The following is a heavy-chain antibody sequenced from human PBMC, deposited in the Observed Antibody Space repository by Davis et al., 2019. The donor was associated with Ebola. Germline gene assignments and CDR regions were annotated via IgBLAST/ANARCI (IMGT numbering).Heavy chain of an antibody. V-gene: IGHV1-18*01. CDR1: GYTFTSYG. J-gene: IGHJ6*02. Sequence: AASVKVSCKASGYTFTSYGISWVRRAPGQGLEWMGWISAYNGNTNYAQKLQGRVTMTTDTSTSTAYMELRSLRSDDTAVYYCARGGYCSGGSCKTYYYYGMDVWGQGTTVTVSS. CDR2: ISAYNGNT. CDR3: ARGGYCSGGSCKTYYYYGMDV. D-gene: IGHD2-15*01.